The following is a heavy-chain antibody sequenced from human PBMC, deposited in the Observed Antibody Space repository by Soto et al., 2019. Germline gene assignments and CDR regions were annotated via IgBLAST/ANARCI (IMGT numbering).Heavy chain of an antibody. CDR3: ARDWVWFGAHPIDY. CDR1: GFTFSNYG. D-gene: IGHD3-10*01. V-gene: IGHV3-30*03. CDR2: ISYDGSNK. Sequence: QVQLVESGGGVVQPGGSLRLSCAASGFTFSNYGMHWVRQAPGKGLEWVAVISYDGSNKYYADSVKGRFTISRDNSKNTLYLQMNSLTTEDTAVYYCARDWVWFGAHPIDYWGQGTLVTFSS. J-gene: IGHJ4*02.